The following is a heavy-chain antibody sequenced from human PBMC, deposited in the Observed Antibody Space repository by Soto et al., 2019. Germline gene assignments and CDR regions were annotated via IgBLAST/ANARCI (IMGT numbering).Heavy chain of an antibody. J-gene: IGHJ3*01. CDR2: ISYDGSNK. V-gene: IGHV3-30*18. CDR3: AKDLGNGGRGAFDL. Sequence: QVQLVESGGGVVQPGRSLRLSCAASGFTFSSYGMHWVRQAPGKGLEWVALISYDGSNKYYADSVKGRFTISRDNSKNTLYLQMNSLRTEDTAVYYCAKDLGNGGRGAFDLWGQGTMVTVSS. CDR1: GFTFSSYG. D-gene: IGHD7-27*01.